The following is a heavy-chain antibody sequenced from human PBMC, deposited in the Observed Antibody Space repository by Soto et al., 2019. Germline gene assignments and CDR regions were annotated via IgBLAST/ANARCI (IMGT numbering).Heavy chain of an antibody. CDR3: AKAEGIAVAGDYFDY. CDR1: GFTFSSYA. Sequence: EVQLLESGGGLVQPGGSLRLSCAASGFTFSSYAMSWVRQAPGKGLEWVSAISGSGGSTYYADSVKGRFTISRDNSKNTLYLQMYSLRAEDTAVYYCAKAEGIAVAGDYFDYWGQGTLVTVSS. J-gene: IGHJ4*02. V-gene: IGHV3-23*01. CDR2: ISGSGGST. D-gene: IGHD6-19*01.